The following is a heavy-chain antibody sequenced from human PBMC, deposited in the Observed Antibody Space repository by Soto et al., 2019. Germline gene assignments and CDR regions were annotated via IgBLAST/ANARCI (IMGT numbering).Heavy chain of an antibody. CDR2: IYYSGNT. J-gene: IGHJ4*01. D-gene: IGHD6-19*01. Sequence: NLSETLSLTCSVSGGSITTGGYYWSWIRQHPGKGLEWIGYIYYSGNTYYNPSLKSRVTISLDMSKNQFSLKLSSVTAADTAVYYCARARYSSHHYIDHWVHGNMVTVSS. CDR3: ARARYSSHHYIDH. CDR1: GGSITTGGYY. V-gene: IGHV4-31*03.